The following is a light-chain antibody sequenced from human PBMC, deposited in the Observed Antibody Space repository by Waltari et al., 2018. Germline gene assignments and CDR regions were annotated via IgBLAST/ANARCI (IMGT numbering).Light chain of an antibody. CDR1: SSDVGGYNY. Sequence: QSALTQPASVSGSPGQSITISCTGTSSDVGGYNYVSWYQQHPGKVPKLVIFEVTKRTSGVSNRFSGSKSGNTASLTISGLQAEDEADYYCCSYTSSHTVVFGGGTKLTVL. J-gene: IGLJ2*01. V-gene: IGLV2-14*01. CDR3: CSYTSSHTVV. CDR2: EVT.